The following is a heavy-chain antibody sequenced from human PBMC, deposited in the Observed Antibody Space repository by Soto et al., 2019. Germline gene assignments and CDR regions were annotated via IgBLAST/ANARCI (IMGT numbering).Heavy chain of an antibody. CDR3: AKQKVGHDEYFED. CDR1: GFTFSNYA. V-gene: IGHV3-23*01. J-gene: IGHJ1*01. Sequence: EVQLLESGGVLVQPGGSLRLSCAASGFTFSNYAMSWFRQAPGKGLEWVSAISPSGGSTFYVDSVKGRFTISRDNSKNTLYLQMNSLRAEDTAVYYCAKQKVGHDEYFEDWGQGTLVTVSS. CDR2: ISPSGGST.